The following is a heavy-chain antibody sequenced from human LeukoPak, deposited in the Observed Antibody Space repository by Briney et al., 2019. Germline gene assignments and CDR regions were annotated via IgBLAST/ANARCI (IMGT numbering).Heavy chain of an antibody. V-gene: IGHV3-33*01. CDR2: IWHDGSSE. CDR3: ARDRLSSSQNNYIDY. D-gene: IGHD6-13*01. Sequence: GSPRLSCAASGFTFTTYGMHWGRQAPGKGLEWVALIWHDGSSEYYAESVKGRFSISRDTSKNTVYLQMNSLRAEDTAMYHCARDRLSSSQNNYIDYWGQGTLVTVSS. CDR1: GFTFTTYG. J-gene: IGHJ4*02.